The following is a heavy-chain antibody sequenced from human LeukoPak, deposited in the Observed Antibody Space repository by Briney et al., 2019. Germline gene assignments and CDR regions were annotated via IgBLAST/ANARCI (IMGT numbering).Heavy chain of an antibody. CDR1: GFTVSSNY. J-gene: IGHJ5*02. CDR3: ARGPYGDYNWFDP. Sequence: PGGSLRLSCAASGFTVSSNYMSWVRQAPGKGLEWVSVIYSGGSTYYADSVKGRFTISRDNSKNSLYLQMNSLRAEDTAVYYCARGPYGDYNWFDPWGQGTLVTVSS. D-gene: IGHD4-17*01. CDR2: IYSGGST. V-gene: IGHV3-53*01.